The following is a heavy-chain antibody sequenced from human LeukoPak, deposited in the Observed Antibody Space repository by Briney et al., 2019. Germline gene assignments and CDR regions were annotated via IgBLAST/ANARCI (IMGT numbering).Heavy chain of an antibody. CDR3: ARDPLQWLVPYYFDY. J-gene: IGHJ4*02. Sequence: GASVKVSCKASGYTFTGYYMHWVRQAPGQGLEWMGWINPNSGGTNYAQKFQGRVTMTRDTSISTAYMELSRLRSDDTAVYYCARDPLQWLVPYYFDYWGQGTLVTVSS. D-gene: IGHD6-19*01. V-gene: IGHV1-2*02. CDR1: GYTFTGYY. CDR2: INPNSGGT.